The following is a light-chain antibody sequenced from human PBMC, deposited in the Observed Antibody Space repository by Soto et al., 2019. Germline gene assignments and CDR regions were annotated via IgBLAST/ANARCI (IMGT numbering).Light chain of an antibody. CDR1: SSDVGAYNF. J-gene: IGLJ1*01. Sequence: QSVLTQPASVSGSPGQSITIPCTGTSSDVGAYNFVSWYQQYPGKAPKVIIFEVRKRPSGVSNRFSGSKSGDTASLTISGLQAEDEADYYCSSYRSSTTFVFGTGTKVTVL. V-gene: IGLV2-14*01. CDR3: SSYRSSTTFV. CDR2: EVR.